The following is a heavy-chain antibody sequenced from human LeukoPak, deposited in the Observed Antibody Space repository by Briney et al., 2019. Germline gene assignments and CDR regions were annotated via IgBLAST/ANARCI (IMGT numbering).Heavy chain of an antibody. V-gene: IGHV3-33*01. J-gene: IGHJ4*02. CDR1: GFTFSSYG. Sequence: GGSLRLSCAASGFTFSSYGMHWVRQAPGKGVEWVAVIWYDGSNKYYADSVKGRFTISRDNSKNTLYLQMNSLRAEDTAVYYCARYRRFGELGYWGQGTLVTVSS. CDR2: IWYDGSNK. CDR3: ARYRRFGELGY. D-gene: IGHD3-10*01.